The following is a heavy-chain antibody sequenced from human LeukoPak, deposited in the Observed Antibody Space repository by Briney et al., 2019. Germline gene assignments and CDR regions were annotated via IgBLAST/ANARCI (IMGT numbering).Heavy chain of an antibody. CDR2: IKQDGSEK. CDR3: ARAPTMVTTYYFDY. CDR1: GFTFSSYW. D-gene: IGHD5-18*01. J-gene: IGHJ4*02. V-gene: IGHV3-7*01. Sequence: PGGSLRLSCAASGFTFSSYWMSWVRQAPGKGLEWVANIKQDGSEKYYVDSVKGRFTISRDNAKNSLYLQMNSLRAEDTAVYYCARAPTMVTTYYFDYWGQGTLVTVSS.